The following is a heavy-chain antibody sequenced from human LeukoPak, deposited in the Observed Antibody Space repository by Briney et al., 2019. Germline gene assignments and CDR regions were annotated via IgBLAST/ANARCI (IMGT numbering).Heavy chain of an antibody. Sequence: NSGGSLRLSCVVSGFTFSSHSVNWVRQAPGKGLEWVLSITTSNYIFYAESVKGRFTISRDNAKNSLYLQMPSLRAEDTAVYYCVREQARAGSFDYWGQGTLVSVSS. CDR1: GFTFSSHS. CDR2: ITTSNYI. J-gene: IGHJ4*02. CDR3: VREQARAGSFDY. D-gene: IGHD6-19*01. V-gene: IGHV3-21*01.